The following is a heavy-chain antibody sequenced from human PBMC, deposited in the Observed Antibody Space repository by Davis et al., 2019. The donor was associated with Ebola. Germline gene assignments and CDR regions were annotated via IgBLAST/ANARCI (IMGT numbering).Heavy chain of an antibody. CDR2: LSGSGDGK. CDR3: ATDSSGYNYERLYYTYYMDV. D-gene: IGHD3-22*01. Sequence: GESLKISCAASGFTFSGYDTSWVRQAPGKGLEWVSLLSGSGDGKYYADSVKGRFIISRDKSKNTMYLEMNSLRADDTVIYYCATDSSGYNYERLYYTYYMDVWGRGTTVSVSS. J-gene: IGHJ6*03. V-gene: IGHV3-23*01. CDR1: GFTFSGYD.